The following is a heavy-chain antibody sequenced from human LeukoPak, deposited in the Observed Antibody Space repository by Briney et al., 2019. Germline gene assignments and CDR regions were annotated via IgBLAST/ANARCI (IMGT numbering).Heavy chain of an antibody. D-gene: IGHD6-19*01. CDR1: GGTFSSYA. CDR3: ARVGIAVAGGDWFDP. V-gene: IGHV1-46*01. J-gene: IGHJ5*02. CDR2: INPSGGST. Sequence: ASVKVSCKASGGTFSSYAISWVRQAPGQGLEWMGIINPSGGSTSYAQKFQGRVTMTRDTSTSTVYMELSSLRSEDTAVYYCARVGIAVAGGDWFDPWGQGTLVTVSS.